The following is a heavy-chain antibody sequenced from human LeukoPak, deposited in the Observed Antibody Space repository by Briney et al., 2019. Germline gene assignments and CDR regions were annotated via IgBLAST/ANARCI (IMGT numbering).Heavy chain of an antibody. V-gene: IGHV4-4*02. CDR2: IYHSGST. D-gene: IGHD3-22*01. CDR1: GGSISSRNW. Sequence: PSETLSLTCAVSGGSISSRNWWSWVRQPPGKGLEWIGEIYHSGSTNYNPSLKSRVTTSVDKSKNQFSLKLSSVTAADTAVYYCARDSSGYFDYWGQGTLVTVSS. J-gene: IGHJ4*02. CDR3: ARDSSGYFDY.